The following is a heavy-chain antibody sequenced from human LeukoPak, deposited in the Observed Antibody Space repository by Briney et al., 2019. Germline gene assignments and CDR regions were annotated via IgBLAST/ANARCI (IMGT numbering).Heavy chain of an antibody. D-gene: IGHD2-2*01. V-gene: IGHV4-34*01. J-gene: IGHJ4*02. CDR1: GGSFSGYY. Sequence: PSETLSLTCAVSGGSFSGYYWSWIRQPPGKGLEWIGEINRSGSTNYNPSLKSRVTISVDTSKNQFSLKLSSVTAPDTAVYYCARKGVVVPAATFDYWGQGTLVTVSS. CDR2: INRSGST. CDR3: ARKGVVVPAATFDY.